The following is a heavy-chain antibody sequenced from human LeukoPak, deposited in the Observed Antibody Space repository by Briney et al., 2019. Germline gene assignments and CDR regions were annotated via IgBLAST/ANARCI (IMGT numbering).Heavy chain of an antibody. V-gene: IGHV4-4*07. CDR1: GGSISSYY. D-gene: IGHD2-15*01. J-gene: IGHJ6*03. CDR2: IYTSGST. Sequence: PSETLSLTCTVSGGSISSYYWSWIRQPAGKGLEWIGRIYTSGSTNYNPSLKSRVTISVDTSKNQFSLKLSSVTAADTAVYYCARLYCSGGSCYSVSMYYMDVWGKGTTVTISS. CDR3: ARLYCSGGSCYSVSMYYMDV.